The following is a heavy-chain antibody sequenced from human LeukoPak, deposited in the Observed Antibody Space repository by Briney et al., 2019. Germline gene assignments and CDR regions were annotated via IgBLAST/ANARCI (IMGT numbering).Heavy chain of an antibody. Sequence: PSETLSLTCTVSGGSISSYYWSWIRQPAGKGLEWIGRIYTSGSTNYSPSLKSRVTMSVDTSKNQFSLKLSSVTAADTAVYYCARDRADWDSGSYYDYWGQGTLVTVSS. D-gene: IGHD1-26*01. CDR3: ARDRADWDSGSYYDY. CDR1: GGSISSYY. V-gene: IGHV4-4*07. CDR2: IYTSGST. J-gene: IGHJ4*02.